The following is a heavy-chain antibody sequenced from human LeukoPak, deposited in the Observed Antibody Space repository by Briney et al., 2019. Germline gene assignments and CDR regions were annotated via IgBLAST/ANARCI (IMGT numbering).Heavy chain of an antibody. CDR3: TRVHSIAGYYYMDV. D-gene: IGHD1-26*01. CDR2: IIPIFGTA. Sequence: SVKVSCKASGGTFSSYTINWVRQAPGQGLEWMGGIIPIFGTANYAQKFQGRVTITADKSTSTAYMELSSLRSEDTAVYYCTRVHSIAGYYYMDVWGKGTTVTVSS. V-gene: IGHV1-69*06. J-gene: IGHJ6*03. CDR1: GGTFSSYT.